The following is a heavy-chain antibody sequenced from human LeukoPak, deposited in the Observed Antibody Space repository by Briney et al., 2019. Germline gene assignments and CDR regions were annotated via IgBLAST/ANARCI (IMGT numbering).Heavy chain of an antibody. D-gene: IGHD6-6*01. V-gene: IGHV1-69*05. CDR1: GGTFSSYA. J-gene: IGHJ6*03. CDR3: ARDLREYSSSSSYYYYYMDV. CDR2: IIPIFGTA. Sequence: SSVKVSCKASGGTFSSYATSWVRQAPGQGLEWMGRIIPIFGTANYAQKFQGRVTITTDESTSTAYMELSSLRSEDTAVYYCARDLREYSSSSSYYYYYMDVWGKGTTVTVSS.